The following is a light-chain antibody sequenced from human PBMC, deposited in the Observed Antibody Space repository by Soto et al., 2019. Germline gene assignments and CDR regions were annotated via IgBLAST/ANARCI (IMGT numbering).Light chain of an antibody. Sequence: IVLTQSPAILSVSPGERATVSCRASQSISRSVAWYQQKPGQAPRLLISDASTRATGIPARFSGSGSGTEFTLTISSLQSEDFALYYCHQYNSWPPGTFGQGTKVDI. CDR3: HQYNSWPPGT. CDR1: QSISRS. CDR2: DAS. J-gene: IGKJ2*01. V-gene: IGKV3-15*01.